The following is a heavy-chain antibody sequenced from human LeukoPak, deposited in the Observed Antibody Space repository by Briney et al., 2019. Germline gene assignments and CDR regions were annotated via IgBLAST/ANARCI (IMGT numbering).Heavy chain of an antibody. J-gene: IGHJ4*02. D-gene: IGHD2-15*01. V-gene: IGHV5-51*01. CDR3: ARWGTVRRFVVDH. CDR2: VYPGNSDT. CDR1: GYTFTNYW. Sequence: GESLKTSCEGSGYTFTNYWIGWVCQMPGKGLEWMGIVYPGNSDTRYSPSFQGQVTISADKTISTAYMQWSSLKASDTAMYYCARWGTVRRFVVDHWGQGTLVTVSS.